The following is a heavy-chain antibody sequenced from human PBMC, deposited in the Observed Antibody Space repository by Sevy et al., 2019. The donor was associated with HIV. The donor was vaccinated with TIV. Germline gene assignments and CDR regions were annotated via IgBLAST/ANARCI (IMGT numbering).Heavy chain of an antibody. Sequence: GGSLRLSCRASGFTFSQYGMEWVRQAPGKGLEWVAFIRYDGSTKYYADSVKGRFTISRDNSKNMLYLQMNSLRPEDTALYSCAKHRDTLAAAAYLDHWGQGTLVTVSS. D-gene: IGHD6-13*01. CDR2: IRYDGSTK. CDR3: AKHRDTLAAAAYLDH. V-gene: IGHV3-30*02. J-gene: IGHJ4*02. CDR1: GFTFSQYG.